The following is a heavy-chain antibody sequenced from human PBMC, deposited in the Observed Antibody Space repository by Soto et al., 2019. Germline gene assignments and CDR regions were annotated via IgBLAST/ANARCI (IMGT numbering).Heavy chain of an antibody. J-gene: IGHJ2*01. D-gene: IGHD3-10*01. V-gene: IGHV3-7*05. CDR3: ARETMVRGVIETWYFDL. Sequence: EVQLVESGGGLVQPGGSLRLSCAASGFTFSSYWMSWVRQAPGKGLEWVANIKQDGSEKYYVDSVKGRFTISRDNAKNSLYLQMNSLRAEDTAVYYCARETMVRGVIETWYFDLWGRGTLVTVSS. CDR1: GFTFSSYW. CDR2: IKQDGSEK.